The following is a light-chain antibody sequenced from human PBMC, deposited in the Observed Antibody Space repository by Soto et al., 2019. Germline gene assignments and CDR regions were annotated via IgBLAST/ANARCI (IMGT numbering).Light chain of an antibody. J-gene: IGKJ1*01. V-gene: IGKV3-20*01. CDR1: QSGSSRY. CDR2: GVS. CDR3: QHYGSSPWT. Sequence: EIVLTQSPGTLSLSPGERATLSCRAGQSGSSRYLAWYQQKPGQAPRVLIYGVSSRATGIPDRFSGSGSGTHFTLTISRLEPADFPVYYCQHYGSSPWTFGQGTKVEI.